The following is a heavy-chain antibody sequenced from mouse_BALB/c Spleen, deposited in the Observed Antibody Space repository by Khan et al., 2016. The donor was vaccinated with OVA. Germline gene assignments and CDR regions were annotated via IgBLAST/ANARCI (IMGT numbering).Heavy chain of an antibody. V-gene: IGHV3-2*02. Sequence: VQLKQSGPGLVKPSQSLSLTCTATGFSITGYYAWYLIRQFPGNKLELIGFISYSGNTIYNPSLKSRFSITRDTSKNQFFLQLNSMTTEDTATYYCASYNGNYYAMDDWGQGTSVAIAS. D-gene: IGHD2-1*01. J-gene: IGHJ4*01. CDR3: ASYNGNYYAMDD. CDR2: ISYSGNT. CDR1: GFSITGYYA.